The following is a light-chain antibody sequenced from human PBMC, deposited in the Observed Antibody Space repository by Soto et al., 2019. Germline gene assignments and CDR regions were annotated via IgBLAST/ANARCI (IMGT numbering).Light chain of an antibody. CDR2: DDN. CDR3: GSWDSSLSAYV. CDR1: SSNIGGNS. V-gene: IGLV1-51*01. J-gene: IGLJ1*01. Sequence: HSVMTQPPSVSVAPGQKVTISCSGSSSNIGGNSVSWYQQLPGTAPKLLIYDDNKRPSGIPDRFSGSKSGTSATLGITGFQTGDEADYYCGSWDSSLSAYVFGTGTKLTVL.